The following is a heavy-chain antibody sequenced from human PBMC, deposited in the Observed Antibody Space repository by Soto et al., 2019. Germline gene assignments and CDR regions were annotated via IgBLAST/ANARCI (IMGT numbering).Heavy chain of an antibody. CDR2: ISAYTGNT. J-gene: IGHJ4*02. Sequence: QVQLVQSGAALKKPGASVKVSCKASGSPFTYYGISWVRQAPGKGLAWMGWISAYTGNTKYAQKFQGRATMTTETSTTTAFMELRSLSSDDTAMYYCARGWGSTWDPYYWGQVTLVTVSS. D-gene: IGHD3-16*01. CDR3: ARGWGSTWDPYY. CDR1: GSPFTYYG. V-gene: IGHV1-18*01.